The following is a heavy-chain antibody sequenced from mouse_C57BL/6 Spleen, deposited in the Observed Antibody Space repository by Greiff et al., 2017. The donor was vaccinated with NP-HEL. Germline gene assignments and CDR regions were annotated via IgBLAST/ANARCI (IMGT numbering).Heavy chain of an antibody. Sequence: VQLKESGGGLVKPGGSLKLSCAASGFTFSDYGMHWVRQAPEKGLEWVAYISSGSSTIYYADTVKGRFTISRDNAKNTLFLQMTSLRSEDTAMYYCARPGDSSGYALFAYWGQGTLVTVSA. CDR3: ARPGDSSGYALFAY. CDR1: GFTFSDYG. V-gene: IGHV5-17*01. D-gene: IGHD3-2*02. J-gene: IGHJ3*01. CDR2: ISSGSSTI.